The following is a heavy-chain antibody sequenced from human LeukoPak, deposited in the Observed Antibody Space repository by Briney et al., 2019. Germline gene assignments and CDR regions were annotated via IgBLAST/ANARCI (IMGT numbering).Heavy chain of an antibody. Sequence: AAGKLCFNASAYTFNFYYIHWVRQAQGPGLELVGCINPNTGSTNFPQTVHVRGTMTRATAISTAYMELRMLRSKDTAAYVCDRRIMVTFGGDPKRRDVFDVWGQGTMVTVSS. J-gene: IGHJ3*01. CDR2: INPNTGST. D-gene: IGHD3-16*01. CDR1: AYTFNFYY. CDR3: DRRIMVTFGGDPKRRDVFDV. V-gene: IGHV1-2*02.